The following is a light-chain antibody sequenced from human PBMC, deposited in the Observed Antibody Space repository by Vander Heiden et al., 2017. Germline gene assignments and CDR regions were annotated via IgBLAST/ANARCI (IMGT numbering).Light chain of an antibody. J-gene: IGKJ2*01. Sequence: TQMTQSPSSLSASVGDRVTITSRASQSISSYRNWYQQKPGRVPGLQIYVASSLQSGVTSKVSGSGSGTDFTLTISSLQPEDFETYYCQQSYDTPYTFGQGTKLEIK. CDR2: VAS. CDR1: QSISSY. V-gene: IGKV1-39*01. CDR3: QQSYDTPYT.